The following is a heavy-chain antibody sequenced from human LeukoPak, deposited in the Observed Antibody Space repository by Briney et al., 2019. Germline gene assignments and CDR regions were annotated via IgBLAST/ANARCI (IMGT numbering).Heavy chain of an antibody. V-gene: IGHV4-34*01. D-gene: IGHD1-14*01. CDR1: GGSFSGYY. J-gene: IGHJ5*02. Sequence: SETLSLTCAVYGGSFSGYYWSWIRQPPGKGLEWIGEINHSGSTNYNPSLKSRVTISVDTSKNQFSLKLSSVTAADTAVYYCAREVSDRVPQNWFDPWGQGTLVTVSS. CDR2: INHSGST. CDR3: AREVSDRVPQNWFDP.